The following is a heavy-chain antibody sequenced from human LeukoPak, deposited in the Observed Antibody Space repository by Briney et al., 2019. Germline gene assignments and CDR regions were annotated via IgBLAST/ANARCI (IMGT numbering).Heavy chain of an antibody. V-gene: IGHV3-30-3*01. D-gene: IGHD5/OR15-5a*01. CDR3: TTILGLLITTNY. J-gene: IGHJ4*02. CDR1: GFTFSSYA. CDR2: ISYDGSNK. Sequence: GGSLRLSCAASGFTFSSYAMHWVRQAPGKGLEWVAVISYDGSNKYYADSVKGRFTISRDNSKNTLYLQMNSLKTEDTAVYYCTTILGLLITTNYWGQGTLVTVSS.